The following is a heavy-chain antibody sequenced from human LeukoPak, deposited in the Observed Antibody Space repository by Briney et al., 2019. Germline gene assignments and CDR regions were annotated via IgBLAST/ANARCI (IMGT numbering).Heavy chain of an antibody. CDR1: GGSISSGGYY. D-gene: IGHD3-22*01. CDR3: ARLAGYYDSSGYPSHYYYYYGMDV. J-gene: IGHJ6*02. V-gene: IGHV4-31*03. CDR2: IYYSGST. Sequence: SETLSLTCTVSGGSISSGGYYWSWIRQHPGKGLEWIGYIYYSGSTYYNPSLKSRVTISVDTSKNQFSLKLSSVTAADTAVYYCARLAGYYDSSGYPSHYYYYYGMDVWGQGTTVTVSS.